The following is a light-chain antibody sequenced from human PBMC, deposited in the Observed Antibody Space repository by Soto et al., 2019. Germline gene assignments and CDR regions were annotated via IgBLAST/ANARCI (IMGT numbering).Light chain of an antibody. V-gene: IGLV2-23*02. J-gene: IGLJ1*01. CDR1: STNVGTYQA. CDR2: EVS. Sequence: QSALTQPASVSGSPGQSVTISCTGTSTNVGTYQAISWYQQHPGKAPKLILYEVSQRPSGVSDRFSGSKSGNTASLTISGLQDEDEADYHCCSYASSSTYVFGTGTKVTVL. CDR3: CSYASSSTYV.